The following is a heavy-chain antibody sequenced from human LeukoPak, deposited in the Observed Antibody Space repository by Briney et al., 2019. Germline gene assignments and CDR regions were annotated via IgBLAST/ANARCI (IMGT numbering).Heavy chain of an antibody. J-gene: IGHJ3*02. D-gene: IGHD3-9*01. Sequence: GGSLRLSCAASGFTLSSYAMSWVRQAPGEGLEWVSAIRGSGGSTYYADSVKGRCTISRDNSQNRLYLQMNGLRAEDTAVYYCAKGVRYDILTGRPHAFDIWGQGTMVTVSS. CDR1: GFTLSSYA. CDR3: AKGVRYDILTGRPHAFDI. CDR2: IRGSGGST. V-gene: IGHV3-23*01.